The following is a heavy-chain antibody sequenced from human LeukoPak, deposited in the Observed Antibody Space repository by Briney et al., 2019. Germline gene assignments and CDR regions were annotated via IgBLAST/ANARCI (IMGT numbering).Heavy chain of an antibody. V-gene: IGHV4-59*08. CDR3: ARQGPYYYGSGSSPGDA. CDR1: GGSISSYY. D-gene: IGHD3-10*01. CDR2: IYYSGST. Sequence: NTSETLSLTCTVSGGSISSYYWSWIRQPPGKGLEWIGYIYYSGSTNYNPSLKSRVTISVDTSKNQFSLKLSSVTAADTAVYYCARQGPYYYGSGSSPGDAWGQGTLVTVSS. J-gene: IGHJ5*02.